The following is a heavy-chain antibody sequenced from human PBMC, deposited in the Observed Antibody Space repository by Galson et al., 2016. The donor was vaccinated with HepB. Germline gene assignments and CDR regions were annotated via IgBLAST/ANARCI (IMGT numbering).Heavy chain of an antibody. V-gene: IGHV3-53*01. CDR1: GFTASSTY. J-gene: IGHJ4*02. CDR2: TYSGGDT. D-gene: IGHD6-13*01. Sequence: SLRLSCAASGFTASSTYMSWVRQAPGKGLEWVSVTYSGGDTYYADSVKGRFTISRDNSRNTLYLQMNSLRAEDTAVYYCATDSPHSSSWGSHWGQRTLVTVSS. CDR3: ATDSPHSSSWGSH.